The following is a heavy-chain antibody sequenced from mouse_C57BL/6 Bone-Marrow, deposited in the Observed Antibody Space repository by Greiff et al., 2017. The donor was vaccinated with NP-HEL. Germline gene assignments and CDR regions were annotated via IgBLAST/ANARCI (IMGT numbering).Heavy chain of an antibody. CDR2: INPSNGGT. D-gene: IGHD2-2*01. CDR3: TREERWVRRGDWYFDV. J-gene: IGHJ1*03. Sequence: QVQLQQPGTELVKPGTSVKLSCKSSGYTFTSYWMHWVKQRPGQGLEWIGNINPSNGGTNYNEKFKSKATLTVDKSSSTAYMQLSSLTSDDSEVNCRTREERWVRRGDWYFDVWDTGTTVTVSS. V-gene: IGHV1-53*01. CDR1: GYTFTSYW.